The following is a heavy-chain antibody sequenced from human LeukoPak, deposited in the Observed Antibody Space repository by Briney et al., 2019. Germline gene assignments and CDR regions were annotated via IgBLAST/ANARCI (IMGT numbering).Heavy chain of an antibody. D-gene: IGHD4-17*01. CDR1: GFTISSYY. Sequence: KPSETLTLTCTASGFTISSYYWSWIRQPPGKGLEWIGYIYYSGSTNYNPFLKSRVTISVDKSKNQFYLKLSSVTAADTAVYYCARALNDYGDYLDYWGQGTLVTVSS. CDR3: ARALNDYGDYLDY. J-gene: IGHJ4*02. V-gene: IGHV4-59*01. CDR2: IYYSGST.